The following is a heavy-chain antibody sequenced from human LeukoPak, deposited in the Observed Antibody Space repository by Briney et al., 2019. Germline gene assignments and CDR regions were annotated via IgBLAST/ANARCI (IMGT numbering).Heavy chain of an antibody. D-gene: IGHD3-10*01. V-gene: IGHV3-66*02. CDR1: GLTVSSNY. CDR2: IYSGGST. CDR3: ARDLLGLWFGES. J-gene: IGHJ5*02. Sequence: GGSLRLSCAASGLTVSSNYMSWVRQAPGKGLEWVSVIYSGGSTYYSDSVKGRFTISRDNSKNTLYLQMNSLRAEDTAVYYCARDLLGLWFGESWGQGTLVTVSS.